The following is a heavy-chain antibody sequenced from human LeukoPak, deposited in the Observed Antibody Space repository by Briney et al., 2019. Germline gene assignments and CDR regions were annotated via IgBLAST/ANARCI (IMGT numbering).Heavy chain of an antibody. CDR3: ARIYGLYQEAMDV. J-gene: IGHJ6*02. D-gene: IGHD3-16*02. CDR2: TS. V-gene: IGHV4-30-4*08. CDR1: GGSMTAGDYY. Sequence: SQTLSLTCTVSGGSMTAGDYYWGWVRQPPGTGLQWIATSYQGASLKSRVTISLDTSKNQFSLRLTTVTAADTAVYYCARIYGLYQEAMDVWGPGITVTVSS.